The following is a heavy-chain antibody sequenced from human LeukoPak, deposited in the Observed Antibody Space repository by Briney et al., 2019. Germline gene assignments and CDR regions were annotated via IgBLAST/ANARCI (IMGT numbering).Heavy chain of an antibody. CDR1: GFTVSSNY. CDR2: IYSGGST. V-gene: IGHV3-53*01. J-gene: IGHJ4*02. CDR3: ANAWPLELPIDY. D-gene: IGHD1-7*01. Sequence: GGSLRLSCAASGFTVSSNYMSWVRQAPGKGLEWVSVIYSGGSTYYADSVKGRFTISRDNSKNTLYLQMNSLRAEDTAVYYCANAWPLELPIDYWGQGTLVTVSS.